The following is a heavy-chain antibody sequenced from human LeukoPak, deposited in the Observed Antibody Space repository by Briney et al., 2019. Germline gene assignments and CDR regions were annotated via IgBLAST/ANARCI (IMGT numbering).Heavy chain of an antibody. V-gene: IGHV3-21*01. Sequence: GGSLRLSCAASGFTFSSYSMNWVRQAPGKGLEWVSSISSSSSYIYYADSVKGRFTISRDNAKNSLYLQMNSLRAEDTAVYYCARDFPIAVAGSSDHWGQGTLVTVSS. CDR3: ARDFPIAVAGSSDH. CDR1: GFTFSSYS. CDR2: ISSSSSYI. D-gene: IGHD6-19*01. J-gene: IGHJ4*02.